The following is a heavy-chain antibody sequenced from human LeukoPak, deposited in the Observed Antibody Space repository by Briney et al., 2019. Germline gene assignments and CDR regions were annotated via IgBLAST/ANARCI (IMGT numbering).Heavy chain of an antibody. D-gene: IGHD1-26*01. CDR1: GLTFSNYN. V-gene: IGHV3-21*01. CDR3: ARDHYSGSYSDYYYYYMDV. CDR2: ITSSGSYI. Sequence: GGSLRLSCAASGLTFSNYNMNWVRQAPGKGLEWVSSITSSGSYIYYADSVKGRFTISRDNAKNSLYLQLNSLRAEDTAVYYCARDHYSGSYSDYYYYYMDVWGKGTTVTVSS. J-gene: IGHJ6*03.